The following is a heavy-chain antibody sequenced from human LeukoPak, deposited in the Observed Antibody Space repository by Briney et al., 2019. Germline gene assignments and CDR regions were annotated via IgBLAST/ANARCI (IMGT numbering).Heavy chain of an antibody. J-gene: IGHJ4*02. V-gene: IGHV3-30*04. CDR2: ISYDGSNK. D-gene: IGHD4-17*01. Sequence: GGSLILSCAASGFTFSSYPMHWVRQAPGKGLEWVAVISYDGSNKYYGDSVKGRFTISRDNSKNTLYLQMNSLRAEDTAVYYCASRHYDFGYYWGQGTLVTVSS. CDR1: GFTFSSYP. CDR3: ASRHYDFGYY.